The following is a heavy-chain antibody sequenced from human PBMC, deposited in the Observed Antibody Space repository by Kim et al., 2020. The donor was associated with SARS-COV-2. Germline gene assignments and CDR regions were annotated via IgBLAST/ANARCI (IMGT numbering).Heavy chain of an antibody. CDR1: GGSISSSSYY. Sequence: SETLSLTCTVSGGSISSSSYYWGWIRQPPGKGLEWIGSIYYSGSTYYNPSLKSRVTISVDTSKNQFSLKLSSVTAADTAVYYCARHPPVTQPYWGQGTLVTVSS. J-gene: IGHJ4*02. CDR3: ARHPPVTQPY. D-gene: IGHD4-17*01. V-gene: IGHV4-39*01. CDR2: IYYSGST.